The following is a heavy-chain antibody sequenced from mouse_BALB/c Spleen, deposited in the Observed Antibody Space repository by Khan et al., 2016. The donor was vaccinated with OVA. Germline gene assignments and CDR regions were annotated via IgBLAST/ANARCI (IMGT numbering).Heavy chain of an antibody. CDR1: GYTFTNYG. J-gene: IGHJ1*01. CDR3: ASGGYWYFDV. CDR2: INTYTGEP. Sequence: QIQLVQSGPELKKPGETVKISCKASGYTFTNYGMNWVKQAPGKGLKWMGWINTYTGEPTYTDDFKGRFAFSLVTSASTAYLQINNLKNEDTATYFSASGGYWYFDVWGAGTTVTVSS. D-gene: IGHD1-1*02. V-gene: IGHV9-3-1*01.